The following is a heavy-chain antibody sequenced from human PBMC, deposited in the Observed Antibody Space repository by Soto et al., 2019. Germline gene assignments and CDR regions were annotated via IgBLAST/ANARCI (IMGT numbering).Heavy chain of an antibody. CDR2: LSGSGDST. J-gene: IGHJ6*03. D-gene: IGHD3-16*01. Sequence: GGSLRLSCAASGFTFGSYAMSWVRQAPGKGLEWVSNLSGSGDSTYYADSVKGRFTISRDNSKNTLYLQMNSLRAEDTAVYYCAKGGNFYFYYMDVWGKGTTVTVSS. CDR1: GFTFGSYA. CDR3: AKGGNFYFYYMDV. V-gene: IGHV3-23*01.